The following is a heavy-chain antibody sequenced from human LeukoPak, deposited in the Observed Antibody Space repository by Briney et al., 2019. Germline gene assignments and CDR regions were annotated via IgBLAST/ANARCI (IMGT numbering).Heavy chain of an antibody. D-gene: IGHD7-27*01. CDR1: GFTFSSYS. CDR2: ISSSSGNT. Sequence: GGSLRLSCAGTGFTFSSYSMNWVRQAPGKGLEWVSYISSSSGNTYYADSVKGRFTISRDNAKNSLYLQMNSLRAEDTAVYYCARGTGDWGKITYYFDYWGQGTLVTVSS. CDR3: ARGTGDWGKITYYFDY. J-gene: IGHJ4*02. V-gene: IGHV3-21*05.